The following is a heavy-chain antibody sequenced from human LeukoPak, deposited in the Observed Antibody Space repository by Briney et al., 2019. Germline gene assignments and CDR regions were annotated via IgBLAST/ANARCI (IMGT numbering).Heavy chain of an antibody. J-gene: IGHJ4*02. CDR3: ASIAARLGDY. CDR1: GGSISSYY. CDR2: IYHSGST. V-gene: IGHV4-38-2*02. Sequence: SETLSLTCTVSGGSISSYYWGWIRQPPGKWLEWIGSIYHSGSTYYNPSLKSRVTISVDTSKNQFSLKLSSVTAADTAVYYCASIAARLGDYWGQGTLVTVSS. D-gene: IGHD6-6*01.